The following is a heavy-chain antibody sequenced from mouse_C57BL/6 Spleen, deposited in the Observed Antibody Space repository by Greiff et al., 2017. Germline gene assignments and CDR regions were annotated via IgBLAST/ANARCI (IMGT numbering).Heavy chain of an antibody. D-gene: IGHD3-2*02. CDR2: INPCTGGT. V-gene: IGHV1-42*01. Sequence: EVQLQQSGPELVKPGASVKISCKASGYSFTGYYMNWVKQSPEKSLEWIGEINPCTGGTTYNQKFKAKATLTVDKSSSTAYMQLKSLTSEDSAVYYCAKQAFYAMDYWGQGTSVTVSS. CDR1: GYSFTGYY. J-gene: IGHJ4*01. CDR3: AKQAFYAMDY.